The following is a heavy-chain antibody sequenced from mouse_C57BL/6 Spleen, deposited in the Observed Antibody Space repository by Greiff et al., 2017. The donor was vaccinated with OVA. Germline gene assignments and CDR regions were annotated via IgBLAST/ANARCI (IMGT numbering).Heavy chain of an antibody. V-gene: IGHV1-76*01. CDR3: ASDWSYFDY. CDR1: GYTFTDYY. Sequence: QVHVKQSGAELVRPGASVTLSCKASGYTFTDYYINWVKQRPGQGLEWIARIYPGSGNTYYNEKFKGKATLTAEKSSSTAYMQLCSLTSEDSAVYFCASDWSYFDYWGQGTTLTVSS. CDR2: IYPGSGNT. J-gene: IGHJ2*01. D-gene: IGHD2-13*01.